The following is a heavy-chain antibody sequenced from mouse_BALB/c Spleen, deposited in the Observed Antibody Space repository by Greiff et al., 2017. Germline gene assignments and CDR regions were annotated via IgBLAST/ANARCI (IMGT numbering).Heavy chain of an antibody. CDR1: GYSFTSYY. J-gene: IGHJ3*01. D-gene: IGHD1-1*01. Sequence: EVQLQQSGPELMKPGASVKISCKASGYSFTSYYMHWVKQSHGKSLEWIGYIDPFNGGTSYNQKFKGKATLTVDKSSSTAYMHLSSLTSEDSAVYYCASPFTTVVAPPFAYGGQGTLVTVSA. CDR3: ASPFTTVVAPPFAY. V-gene: IGHV1S135*01. CDR2: IDPFNGGT.